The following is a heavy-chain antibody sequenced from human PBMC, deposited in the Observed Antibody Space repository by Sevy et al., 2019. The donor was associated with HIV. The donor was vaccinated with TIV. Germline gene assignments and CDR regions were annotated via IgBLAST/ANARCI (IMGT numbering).Heavy chain of an antibody. J-gene: IGHJ4*02. D-gene: IGHD6-19*01. Sequence: GGSLRLSCAASGFIFSNYGMHWVRQAPGKGLEWVTVLWSEGSNKYYADSVKGRFTISRDNSKNTLYLQMNSLRPEDTAVYYCARESGSGRYFDDWGQGTMVTVSS. CDR3: ARESGSGRYFDD. CDR1: GFIFSNYG. V-gene: IGHV3-33*01. CDR2: LWSEGSNK.